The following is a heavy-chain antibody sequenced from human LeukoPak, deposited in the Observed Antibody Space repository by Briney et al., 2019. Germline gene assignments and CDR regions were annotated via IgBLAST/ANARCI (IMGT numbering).Heavy chain of an antibody. V-gene: IGHV4-4*07. D-gene: IGHD6-13*01. CDR3: ARAGNPYTGYSSSWYYYYYMDV. CDR2: IYTSGST. Sequence: PSETLSLTCTVSGGSISSYYWSWIRQPAGKGLEWIGRIYTSGSTNYNPSLKSRVTMSVDTSKNQFSLKLSSVTAADTAVYYCARAGNPYTGYSSSWYYYYYMDVWGKATTVTVSS. J-gene: IGHJ6*03. CDR1: GGSISSYY.